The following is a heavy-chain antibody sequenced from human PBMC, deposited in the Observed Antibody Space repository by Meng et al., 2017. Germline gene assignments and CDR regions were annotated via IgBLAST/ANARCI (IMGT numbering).Heavy chain of an antibody. J-gene: IGHJ6*03. CDR1: GYTFTSYD. V-gene: IGHV1-8*01. CDR3: ARRVFVTIFGDEPYYYYYYMDV. Sequence: ASVKVSCKASGYTFTSYDINWVRQATGQGLEWMGWMNPNSGNTGYAQKFQGRVTMTRNTSISTAYMELSSLRSEDTAVYYCARRVFVTIFGDEPYYYYYYMDVWGKGTTVTFSS. D-gene: IGHD3-3*01. CDR2: MNPNSGNT.